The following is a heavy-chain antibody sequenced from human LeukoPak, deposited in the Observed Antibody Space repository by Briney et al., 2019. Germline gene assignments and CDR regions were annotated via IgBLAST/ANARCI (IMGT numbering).Heavy chain of an antibody. D-gene: IGHD6-13*01. Sequence: GRSLRLSCAASGFTFSTYGMHWVRQAPGKGLEWVGRIKSKTDGATTDYAAPVKGRFTMSRDDSKNTLYLQMNSLKTEDTAVYYCTAERAAAGRFDYWGQGTLVTVSS. CDR1: GFTFSTYG. J-gene: IGHJ4*02. CDR2: IKSKTDGATT. V-gene: IGHV3-15*01. CDR3: TAERAAAGRFDY.